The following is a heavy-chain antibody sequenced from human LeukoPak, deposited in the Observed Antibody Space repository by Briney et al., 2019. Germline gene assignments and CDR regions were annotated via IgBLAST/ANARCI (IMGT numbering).Heavy chain of an antibody. J-gene: IGHJ4*02. V-gene: IGHV3-33*01. Sequence: GGSLRLSCAASGFTFSSYDMHWVRQAPGKGLEWVAVIWYDGNNKYYADSVKGRFTISRDNSKNTLYLQMNSLRAEDTAVYYCARGWSGYYSSFDYWGQGALVTVSS. CDR2: IWYDGNNK. CDR1: GFTFSSYD. CDR3: ARGWSGYYSSFDY. D-gene: IGHD3-3*01.